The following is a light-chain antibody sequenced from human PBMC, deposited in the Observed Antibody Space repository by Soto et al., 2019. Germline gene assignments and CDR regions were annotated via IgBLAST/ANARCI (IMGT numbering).Light chain of an antibody. Sequence: DIVMTQSPDSLAVSLGERATINCKSSQSVLYSSNNKNYLAWYQQRPGQPPKLLIYWASTRESGVPDRFSGSGSVTDFTLTIPSLQADDVAVYYCQQSDITPPTFGQGTKLAIK. CDR3: QQSDITPPT. CDR1: QSVLYSSNNKNY. J-gene: IGKJ2*01. V-gene: IGKV4-1*01. CDR2: WAS.